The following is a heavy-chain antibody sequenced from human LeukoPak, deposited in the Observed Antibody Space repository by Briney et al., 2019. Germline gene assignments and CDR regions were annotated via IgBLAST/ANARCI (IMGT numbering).Heavy chain of an antibody. CDR3: VKTIAEAGNFDY. D-gene: IGHD6-19*01. J-gene: IGHJ4*02. CDR1: GVTFNTYS. Sequence: GGSLRLSCAASGVTFNTYSMNWFRQAPGKGLEWVSYISGSSTSIYYADSVKGRFTISRDNSKNTLYLQMSSLSSEDTAVYYCVKTIAEAGNFDYWGQGTLVTVS. CDR2: ISGSSTSI. V-gene: IGHV3-48*01.